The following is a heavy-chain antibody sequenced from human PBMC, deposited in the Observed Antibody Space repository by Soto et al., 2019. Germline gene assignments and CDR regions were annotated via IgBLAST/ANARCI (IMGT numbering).Heavy chain of an antibody. CDR3: AKSLHVDTHAFDI. Sequence: QVQLVESGGGVVQPGRSLRLSCAASGFTFSSYGMHWVRQAPGKGLEWVAVISYDGSNKYYADSVKGRFTISRDNSKNTLYLQMNSLRAEDTAVYYCAKSLHVDTHAFDIWGQGTMVTVSS. CDR1: GFTFSSYG. D-gene: IGHD5-18*01. CDR2: ISYDGSNK. V-gene: IGHV3-30*18. J-gene: IGHJ3*02.